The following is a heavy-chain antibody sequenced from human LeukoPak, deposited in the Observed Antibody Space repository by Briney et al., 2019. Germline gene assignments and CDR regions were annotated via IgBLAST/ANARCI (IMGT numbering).Heavy chain of an antibody. D-gene: IGHD2-2*01. J-gene: IGHJ5*02. Sequence: SETLSLTCTVSGGSISSYYWSWIRQPPGKGLEWIGYIYYSGSTNYNPSLKSRVTISVDTSKNQFSLKLSSVTAADTAVYYCARGGPCSSTSCYSYNWFDPWGQGTLVTVSS. CDR3: ARGGPCSSTSCYSYNWFDP. CDR2: IYYSGST. V-gene: IGHV4-59*01. CDR1: GGSISSYY.